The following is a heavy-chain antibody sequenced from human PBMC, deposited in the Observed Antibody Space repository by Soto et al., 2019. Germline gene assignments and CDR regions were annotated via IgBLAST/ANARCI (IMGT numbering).Heavy chain of an antibody. CDR3: AASYGDYDREFDY. CDR1: SGSISSSNW. D-gene: IGHD4-17*01. CDR2: IYHSGST. Sequence: PSETLSLTCAVSSGSISSSNWWSWVRQPPGKVLKWIGEIYHSGSTNYNPSLKSRVTISVDKSKNQFSLKLSSVTAADTAVYYCAASYGDYDREFDYWGQGTLVTVSS. V-gene: IGHV4-4*02. J-gene: IGHJ4*02.